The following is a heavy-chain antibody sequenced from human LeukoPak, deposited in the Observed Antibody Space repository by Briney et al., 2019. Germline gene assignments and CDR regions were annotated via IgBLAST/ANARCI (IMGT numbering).Heavy chain of an antibody. CDR2: ISGSGGST. J-gene: IGHJ4*02. CDR3: AKRGFGELLPDY. Sequence: GGSLRLSCAASGFTFSSYGMSWVRQAPGKGLEWVSAISGSGGSTYYADSVKGRFTISRDNSKNTLYLQMNSLRAEDTAVYYCAKRGFGELLPDYWGQGTLVTVSS. V-gene: IGHV3-23*01. CDR1: GFTFSSYG. D-gene: IGHD3-10*01.